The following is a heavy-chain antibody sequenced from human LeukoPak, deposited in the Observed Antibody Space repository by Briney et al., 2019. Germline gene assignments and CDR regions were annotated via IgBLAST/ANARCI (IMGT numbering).Heavy chain of an antibody. V-gene: IGHV4-39*01. CDR3: ARRRYFDGSGYLE. Sequence: SETLSLTCSVSGDSVSRSDSYWDWIRQPPGKGLEWIGTIYYSGRTYYSPSLRSRVTMSVDPSNNQFSLTLGSVTAADTALYYCARRRYFDGSGYLEWGQGTLLSVSS. CDR2: IYYSGRT. J-gene: IGHJ1*01. D-gene: IGHD3-22*01. CDR1: GDSVSRSDSY.